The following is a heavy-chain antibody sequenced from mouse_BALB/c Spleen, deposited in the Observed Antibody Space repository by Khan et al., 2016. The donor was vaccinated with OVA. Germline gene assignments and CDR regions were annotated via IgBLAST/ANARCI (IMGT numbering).Heavy chain of an antibody. CDR1: GYTFTSYW. CDR3: TRRNWDVAWFAY. J-gene: IGHJ3*01. V-gene: IGHV1-5*01. CDR2: IYPGNTDT. Sequence: IQLVQSGTVLARPGASVKMSCKASGYTFTSYWMHWVKQRPGQGLEWFGDIYPGNTDTNYNQKFKGKAKLTAVTSTSTAYMELSSLTNEDSAVYYCTRRNWDVAWFAYWGQGTLVTVSA. D-gene: IGHD4-1*01.